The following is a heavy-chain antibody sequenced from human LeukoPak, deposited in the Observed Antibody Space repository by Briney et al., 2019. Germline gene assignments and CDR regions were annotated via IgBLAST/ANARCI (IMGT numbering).Heavy chain of an antibody. J-gene: IGHJ4*02. CDR3: ARALYDILTGNPLTGFDY. CDR2: IYSGGST. Sequence: PGGSLRLSCAASGFTVSSDYMSWVRQAPGKGLEWVSVIYSGGSTYYADSVKGRFTISRDNSKNTLYLRMNSLRAEDTAVYYCARALYDILTGNPLTGFDYWGQRTLVTVSS. D-gene: IGHD3-9*01. CDR1: GFTVSSDY. V-gene: IGHV3-66*01.